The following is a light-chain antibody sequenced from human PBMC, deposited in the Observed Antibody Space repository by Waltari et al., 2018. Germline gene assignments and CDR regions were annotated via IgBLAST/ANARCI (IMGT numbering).Light chain of an antibody. Sequence: VLTQSPGTLSLSPGERATLSCRASQTLSSNSLAWYQQKPGQAPRLIIYGSFNRATGIPDRFSGSGSGTDFTLTIIRLEPEDFAVYYCQQYGTLPRTFGQGTKVELK. J-gene: IGKJ1*01. CDR1: QTLSSNS. CDR2: GSF. CDR3: QQYGTLPRT. V-gene: IGKV3-20*01.